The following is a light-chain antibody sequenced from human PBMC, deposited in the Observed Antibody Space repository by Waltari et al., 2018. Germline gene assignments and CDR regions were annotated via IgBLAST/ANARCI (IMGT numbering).Light chain of an antibody. Sequence: QLVLTQSPSASASLGASVKLTCTLSSGHSSNVIAWLQQRPARGPRYLMKVNSDGSHSKGDELPDRFSGSSFGAERYLTISSLQSEDEGDYYCQTGGHGTWVFGGGTKLTVL. CDR3: QTGGHGTWV. J-gene: IGLJ3*02. CDR1: SGHSSNV. CDR2: VNSDGSH. V-gene: IGLV4-69*01.